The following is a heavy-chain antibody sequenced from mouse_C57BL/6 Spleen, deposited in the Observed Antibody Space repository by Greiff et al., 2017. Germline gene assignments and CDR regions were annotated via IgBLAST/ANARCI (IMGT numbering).Heavy chain of an antibody. CDR2: INYDGSST. V-gene: IGHV5-16*01. Sequence: EVHLVESEGGLVQPGSSMKLSCTASGFTFSDYYMAWVRQVPEKGLEWVANINYDGSSTYYLDSLKSRFIISRDNAKNILYLQMSSLKSEDTATYYCAREEDNWDYFDYWGQGTTLTVSS. J-gene: IGHJ2*01. D-gene: IGHD4-1*01. CDR3: AREEDNWDYFDY. CDR1: GFTFSDYY.